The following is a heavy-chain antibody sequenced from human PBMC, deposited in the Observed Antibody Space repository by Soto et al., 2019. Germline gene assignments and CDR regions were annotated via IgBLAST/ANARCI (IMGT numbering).Heavy chain of an antibody. CDR2: MYPGDSDT. D-gene: IGHD4-17*01. CDR3: AKSGPLTTAVTPDAFGV. J-gene: IGHJ3*01. Sequence: EVQLEQSGAEVKKPGESLKISCKGSGYTFTSYWIAWVRKMPGKGLEWMGMMYPGDSDTRYSPSFQGQVTISADKSISTAYLQWSTLKASDTAMYYCAKSGPLTTAVTPDAFGVWGQGTMVTVSS. V-gene: IGHV5-51*03. CDR1: GYTFTSYW.